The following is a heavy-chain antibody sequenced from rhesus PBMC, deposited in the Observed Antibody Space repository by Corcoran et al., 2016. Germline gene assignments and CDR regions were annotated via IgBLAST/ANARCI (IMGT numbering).Heavy chain of an antibody. CDR3: ARYHAPPAYNWNVFLDY. Sequence: QVQLQESGPGLVKPSATLSLTCAVSGGHFIGYWWSGILAPPGKGLEWIGEINGNSESTNYNPSLKSRVTISKDASKNQFSLKLSSVTAADTAVYYCARYHAPPAYNWNVFLDYWGQGVLVTVSS. D-gene: IGHD1-7*02. CDR1: GGHFIGYW. J-gene: IGHJ4*01. CDR2: INGNSEST. V-gene: IGHV4-80*01.